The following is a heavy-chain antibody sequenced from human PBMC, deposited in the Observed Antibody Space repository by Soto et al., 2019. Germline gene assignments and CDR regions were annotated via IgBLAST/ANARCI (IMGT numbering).Heavy chain of an antibody. J-gene: IGHJ4*02. CDR3: AHTGDWRYYFDF. V-gene: IGHV2-5*02. D-gene: IGHD3-16*02. Sequence: QITLKESGPTLVHPTQTLTLTCTFSGFSLTTSGEAVAWIRQPPGKALEWLALIFWDDDDRYSPSLRNRLTITKDASANQVVLTMTDMDPVDTGTYSCAHTGDWRYYFDFWGQGTLVTVSS. CDR1: GFSLTTSGEA. CDR2: IFWDDDD.